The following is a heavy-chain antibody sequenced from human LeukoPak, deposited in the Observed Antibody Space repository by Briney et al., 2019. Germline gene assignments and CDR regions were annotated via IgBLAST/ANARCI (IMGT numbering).Heavy chain of an antibody. CDR1: GYTFTSYD. J-gene: IGHJ4*02. CDR3: ARSRFGELSEFY. Sequence: ASVKVSCKASGYTFTSYDINWVRQATGQGLEWMGWMNPNSGNTGYAQKFQGRATMTRNTPISTAYMELSSLRSEDTAVYYCARSRFGELSEFYWGQGTLVTVSS. V-gene: IGHV1-8*01. CDR2: MNPNSGNT. D-gene: IGHD3-10*01.